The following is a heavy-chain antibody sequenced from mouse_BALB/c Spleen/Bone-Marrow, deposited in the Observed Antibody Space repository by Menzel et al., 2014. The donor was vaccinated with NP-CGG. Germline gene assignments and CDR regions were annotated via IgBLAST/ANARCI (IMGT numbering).Heavy chain of an antibody. CDR3: TRSNYGYWYFDV. D-gene: IGHD1-1*01. J-gene: IGHJ1*01. Sequence: VQLQQSGAELVKPGASVKLSCKASGYSFTNYYMYWVKRRPGQGLEWIGEINPSNGGTNFNEKFKNKATLTVDKSSSTAYMQLSSLTSEDSAVYYCTRSNYGYWYFDVRGAGTTVIVSS. V-gene: IGHV1S81*02. CDR2: INPSNGGT. CDR1: GYSFTNYY.